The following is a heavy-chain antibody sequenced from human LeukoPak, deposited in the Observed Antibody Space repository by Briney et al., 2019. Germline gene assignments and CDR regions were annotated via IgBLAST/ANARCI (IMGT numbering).Heavy chain of an antibody. CDR3: ARVERGYSSLGY. Sequence: SETLSLTCTVSGGSISSYYWSWIRQPPGKGLEWIGYIYYSGSTNYNPSLKSRVTISVDTSKNQFSLKLSSVTAADTAVYYCARVERGYSSLGYWGQGTLVTVSS. J-gene: IGHJ4*02. CDR2: IYYSGST. CDR1: GGSISSYY. D-gene: IGHD2-15*01. V-gene: IGHV4-59*01.